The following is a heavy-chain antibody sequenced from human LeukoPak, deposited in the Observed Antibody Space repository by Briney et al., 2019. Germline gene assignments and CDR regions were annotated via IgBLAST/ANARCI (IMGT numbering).Heavy chain of an antibody. V-gene: IGHV1-69*05. J-gene: IGHJ4*02. CDR2: IIPFFGTA. D-gene: IGHD3-22*01. Sequence: SVKVSCKASGGTFSSYAISWVRQAPGQGLEWMGRIIPFFGTANYAQKFQGRVTITTDESTSTAYMELSSLRSEDTAVYYCARGDQFLYYYDSNPFDYWGQGTLVTVSS. CDR3: ARGDQFLYYYDSNPFDY. CDR1: GGTFSSYA.